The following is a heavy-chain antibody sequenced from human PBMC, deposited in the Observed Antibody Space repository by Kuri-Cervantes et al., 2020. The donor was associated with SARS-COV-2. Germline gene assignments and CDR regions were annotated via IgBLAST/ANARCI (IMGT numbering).Heavy chain of an antibody. D-gene: IGHD3-10*01. CDR1: GFTFSDYY. CDR2: ISSSGSTI. V-gene: IGHV3-11*01. Sequence: GGSLRLSCAASGFTFSDYYMSWIRQAPGKGLEWVSYISSSGSTIYYADSVKGRFTISRDNAKNSLYLQMNSLRAEDTAVCYCARGTNLYYGSGSYPAPYYYYGMDVWGQGTTVTVSS. CDR3: ARGTNLYYGSGSYPAPYYYYGMDV. J-gene: IGHJ6*02.